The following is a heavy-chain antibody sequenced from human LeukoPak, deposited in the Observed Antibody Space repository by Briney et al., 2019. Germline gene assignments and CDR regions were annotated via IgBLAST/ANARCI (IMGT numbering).Heavy chain of an antibody. Sequence: GGSLRLSCAVSGFSVSDYYMSWIRQAPGKGLEWVSYISTSGSTIDYADSVTGRFTISRDNAKNSLYLQMNSLRAEDTAVYYCARDANYHVSSDYYDAFDIWGQGTMVTVSS. CDR2: ISTSGSTI. CDR3: ARDANYHVSSDYYDAFDI. J-gene: IGHJ3*02. V-gene: IGHV3-11*04. D-gene: IGHD3-22*01. CDR1: GFSVSDYY.